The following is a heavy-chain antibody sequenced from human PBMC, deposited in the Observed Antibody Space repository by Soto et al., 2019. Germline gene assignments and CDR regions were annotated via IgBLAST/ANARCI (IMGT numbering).Heavy chain of an antibody. V-gene: IGHV4-38-2*01. CDR1: CYSIISGFY. CDR2: VYHSGST. J-gene: IGHJ6*02. D-gene: IGHD4-17*01. CDR3: ARAFYGDYAPYYYGMDV. Sequence: SETRSLTCGVSCYSIISGFYWGWIRQAPGKGLEWIGNVYHSGSTYYNPYNPSLKSRVTISVDTSKNQFSLRLRSVTAEDTAVYYCARAFYGDYAPYYYGMDVWGQGTTVTVSS.